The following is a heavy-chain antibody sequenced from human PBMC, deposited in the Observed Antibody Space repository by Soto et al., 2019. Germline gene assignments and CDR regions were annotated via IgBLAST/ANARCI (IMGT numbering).Heavy chain of an antibody. J-gene: IGHJ4*02. D-gene: IGHD3-3*01. V-gene: IGHV1-2*02. Sequence: ASVKVSCKASGYTFTGYYMHWVRQAPGQGLEWMGWINPNSGGTNYAQKFQGRATMTRDTSISTAYMELSRLRSDDTAVYYCARDQGYYDFWSGYSLARYYFDYWGQGTLVTVSS. CDR2: INPNSGGT. CDR3: ARDQGYYDFWSGYSLARYYFDY. CDR1: GYTFTGYY.